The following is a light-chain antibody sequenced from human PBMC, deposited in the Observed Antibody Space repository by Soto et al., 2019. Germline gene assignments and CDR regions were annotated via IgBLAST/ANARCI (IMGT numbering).Light chain of an antibody. CDR2: GAS. CDR1: QSVSTN. V-gene: IGKV3-15*01. J-gene: IGKJ1*01. CDR3: QQYYKWPKT. Sequence: EIAMTPSLATLSVSPGERATLSCRASQSVSTNLAWYQHKPGQAPGLLIYGASTRATGIPDRFSGSGSGTEFTLTISSLQSEDFAVYYCQQYYKWPKTFGQGTKVDIK.